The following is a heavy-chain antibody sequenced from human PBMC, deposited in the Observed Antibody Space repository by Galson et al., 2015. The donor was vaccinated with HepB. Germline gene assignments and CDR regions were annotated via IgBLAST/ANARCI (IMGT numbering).Heavy chain of an antibody. CDR2: INNDGSGT. CDR1: GFTFSGYY. Sequence: SLRLSCAASGFTFSGYYMHWVRQAPGKGPVWVSRINNDGSGTIYADSVKGRFSISRDNAKTSLYLHMNSLRAEDTAVYYCARVSPYWHYDLWGRGTLVTVSS. J-gene: IGHJ2*01. V-gene: IGHV3-74*01. CDR3: ARVSPYWHYDL.